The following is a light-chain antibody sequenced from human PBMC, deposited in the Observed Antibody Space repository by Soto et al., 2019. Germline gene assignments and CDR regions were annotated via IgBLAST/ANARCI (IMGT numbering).Light chain of an antibody. Sequence: QSALTQPPSVSGSPGQSVTISCTGTSSDVGSYNRVSWYQQSPGTAPKLMIYEVSNRPSGVPHRFSGSRSGNTASLTISGLQAEDDADVYCSSYTNSSDVVFGGGTKLTVL. CDR2: EVS. CDR1: SSDVGSYNR. J-gene: IGLJ2*01. V-gene: IGLV2-18*02. CDR3: SSYTNSSDVV.